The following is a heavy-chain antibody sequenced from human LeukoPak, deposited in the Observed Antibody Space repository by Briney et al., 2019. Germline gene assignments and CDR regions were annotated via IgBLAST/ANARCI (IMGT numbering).Heavy chain of an antibody. V-gene: IGHV4-39*01. CDR1: GGSISSSDYY. D-gene: IGHD6-25*01. Sequence: SETLSLTCTVSGGSISSSDYYWGWIRQPPGRGLEWIGTIYYSGSTSYNPSLKGRVTMSVDTSKNQFSLKLSSVTAADMSVYFCARHHRSGYYEVDYWGQGTLVTVSS. CDR2: IYYSGST. CDR3: ARHHRSGYYEVDY. J-gene: IGHJ4*02.